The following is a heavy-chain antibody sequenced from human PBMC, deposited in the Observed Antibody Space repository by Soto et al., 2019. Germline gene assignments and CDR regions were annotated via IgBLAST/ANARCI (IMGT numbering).Heavy chain of an antibody. CDR1: GFTFSSYG. CDR2: ISYDGSNK. CDR3: AKDYGYCSGGSCYSSCWFDL. V-gene: IGHV3-30*18. J-gene: IGHJ5*02. Sequence: QVQLVESGGGVVQPGRSLRLSCAASGFTFSSYGMHWVRQAPGKGLEWVAVISYDGSNKYYAGPVKGRFTISRDKSNNTRYLQMNSRRAEDTAVYYCAKDYGYCSGGSCYSSCWFDLWGEGGLVTVSS. D-gene: IGHD2-15*01.